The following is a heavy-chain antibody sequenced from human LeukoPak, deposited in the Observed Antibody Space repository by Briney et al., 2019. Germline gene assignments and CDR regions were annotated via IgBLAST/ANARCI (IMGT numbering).Heavy chain of an antibody. D-gene: IGHD3-22*01. CDR2: IIPIFGTA. V-gene: IGHV1-69*05. CDR1: GGTSGSYA. J-gene: IGHJ4*02. CDR3: ARASAGLHYDSSGYLFDY. Sequence: SVKVSCKASGGTSGSYAISWVRPAPGQGREWMGGIIPIFGTANYAQKFQGRVTITTDESTSTAYMELSSLRSEDTAVYYCARASAGLHYDSSGYLFDYWGQGTLVTVSS.